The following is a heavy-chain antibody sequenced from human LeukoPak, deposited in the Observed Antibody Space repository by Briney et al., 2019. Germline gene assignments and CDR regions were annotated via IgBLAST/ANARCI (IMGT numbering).Heavy chain of an antibody. CDR3: ARDPGGYYGSGVWWYFDL. CDR2: IYYSGST. CDR1: GGSLSTYY. J-gene: IGHJ2*01. Sequence: SSETLSLTCTVSGGSLSTYYWSWLRQPPGKGLEWIGYIYYSGSTNYNPSLKSRVTISVDTSKNQFSLKLSSVTAADTAVYYCARDPGGYYGSGVWWYFDLWGRGTLVTVSS. D-gene: IGHD3-10*01. V-gene: IGHV4-59*01.